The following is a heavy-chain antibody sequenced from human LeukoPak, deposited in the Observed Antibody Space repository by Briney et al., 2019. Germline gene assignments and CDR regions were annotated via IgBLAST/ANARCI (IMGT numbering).Heavy chain of an antibody. CDR1: GYSFTSYW. J-gene: IGHJ6*02. CDR2: IYPGDSDT. CDR3: ARTLKPTVVTPHRYYYYGMDV. D-gene: IGHD4-23*01. Sequence: GESLQISCKGSGYSFTSYWIGWVRQMPGKGLEWMGIIYPGDSDTRYSPSFQGQVTISADKSISTAYLQWSSLKASDTAMYYCARTLKPTVVTPHRYYYYGMDVWGQGTTVTVSS. V-gene: IGHV5-51*01.